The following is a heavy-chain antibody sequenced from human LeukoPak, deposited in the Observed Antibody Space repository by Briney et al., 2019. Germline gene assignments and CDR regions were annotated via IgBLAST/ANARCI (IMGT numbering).Heavy chain of an antibody. J-gene: IGHJ5*02. CDR3: ARDYAGSSRSRFDP. CDR1: GDSISSYY. Sequence: SETPSLTCAVSGDSISSYYWGWIRQPPGKGLEWIAYISYSGTTNYNPSLMSRVTISLDTSKNQFSLKLSSVTAADTAVYYCARDYAGSSRSRFDPWGQGTLVTVSS. V-gene: IGHV4-59*01. D-gene: IGHD4-23*01. CDR2: ISYSGTT.